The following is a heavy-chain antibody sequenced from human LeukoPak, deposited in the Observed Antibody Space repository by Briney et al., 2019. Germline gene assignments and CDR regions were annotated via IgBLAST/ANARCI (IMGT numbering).Heavy chain of an antibody. CDR3: ARLLDYGGNSVAFDI. V-gene: IGHV4-39*01. J-gene: IGHJ3*02. CDR2: IYCSGST. D-gene: IGHD4-23*01. CDR1: GGSISSSSYY. Sequence: PSETLSLTCTVSGGSISSSSYYWGWIRQPPGKGLEWIGSIYCSGSTYYNPSLKSRVTISVDTSKNQFSLKLSSVTAADRAVYYCARLLDYGGNSVAFDIWGQGTMVTVSS.